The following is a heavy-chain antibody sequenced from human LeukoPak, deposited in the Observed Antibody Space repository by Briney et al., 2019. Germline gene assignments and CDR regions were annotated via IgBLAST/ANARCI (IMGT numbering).Heavy chain of an antibody. J-gene: IGHJ5*02. CDR2: ISYDGSNK. CDR1: GFTFGSYE. CDR3: AKDRAVFAGFDP. Sequence: HPGGSLRLSCATSGFTFGSYEMNWVRQAPGKGLEWVAVISYDGSNKYYADSVKGRFTISRDNSKNTLYLQMNSLRAEDTAVYYCAKDRAVFAGFDPWGQGTLVTASS. V-gene: IGHV3-30*18. D-gene: IGHD3-10*02.